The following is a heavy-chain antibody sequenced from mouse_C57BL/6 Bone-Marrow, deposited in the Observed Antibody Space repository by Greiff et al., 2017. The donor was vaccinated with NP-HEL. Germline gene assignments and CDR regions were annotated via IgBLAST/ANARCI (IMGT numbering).Heavy chain of an antibody. CDR3: ARHYGSRGGFAY. J-gene: IGHJ3*01. Sequence: QVQLQQPGAELVKPGASVKLSCKASGYTFTSYWMQWVKQRPGQGLEWIGEIDPSDSYTNYNQKFKGKATLTVDTSSSTAYMQLSSLTSEDSAVYYCARHYGSRGGFAYWGKGTLVTVSA. V-gene: IGHV1-50*01. D-gene: IGHD1-1*01. CDR2: IDPSDSYT. CDR1: GYTFTSYW.